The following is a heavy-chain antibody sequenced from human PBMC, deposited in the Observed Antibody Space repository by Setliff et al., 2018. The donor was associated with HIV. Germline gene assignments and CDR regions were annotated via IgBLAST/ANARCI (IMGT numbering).Heavy chain of an antibody. CDR2: VYMSGKT. V-gene: IGHV4-4*07. Sequence: SETLSLTCTVSGVSIDKNYWSWVRRPPGKGLEWIGRVYMSGKTNYSPSLKSRVTMSADTSKNQVSLKLTSVTAADTAVYYCAKDAGVTGGLYRYYIDAWGNGTTVTVSS. CDR1: GVSIDKNY. D-gene: IGHD2-8*01. J-gene: IGHJ6*03. CDR3: AKDAGVTGGLYRYYIDA.